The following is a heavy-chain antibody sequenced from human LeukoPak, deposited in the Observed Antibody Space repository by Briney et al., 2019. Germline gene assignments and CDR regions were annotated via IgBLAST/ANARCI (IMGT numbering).Heavy chain of an antibody. V-gene: IGHV4-59*08. J-gene: IGHJ2*01. CDR1: GGSMSTYY. CDR3: ARRAIAAAATGWYFDL. D-gene: IGHD6-13*01. Sequence: SETLSLTCTVSGGSMSTYYWSWILQPPGKGLEWIGYIYYSGSTNYNPSLKSRVTISVDTSKNQFSLKLSSVTAADTAVYYCARRAIAAAATGWYFDLWGRGTLVTVSS. CDR2: IYYSGST.